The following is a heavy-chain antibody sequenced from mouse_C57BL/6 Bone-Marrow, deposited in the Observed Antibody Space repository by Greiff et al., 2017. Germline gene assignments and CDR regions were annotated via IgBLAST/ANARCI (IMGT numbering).Heavy chain of an antibody. Sequence: EVQLQESGAELVRPGASVKLSCTASGFNIKDDYMHWVKQRPEQGLEWIGWIDPENGDTEYASKFQGKATITADTSSNTADLQLSSLTSEDTAVYYCTTLWLRRTEFAYWGQGTLVTVSA. CDR3: TTLWLRRTEFAY. J-gene: IGHJ3*01. CDR2: IDPENGDT. CDR1: GFNIKDDY. V-gene: IGHV14-4*01. D-gene: IGHD2-2*01.